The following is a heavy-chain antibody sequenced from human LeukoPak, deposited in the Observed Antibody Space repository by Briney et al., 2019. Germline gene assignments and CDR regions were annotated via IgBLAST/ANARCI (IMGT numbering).Heavy chain of an antibody. Sequence: SVKVSCKASGYTFTSYYMHWVRQAPGQGLEWMGIINPSGGSTSYAQKFQGRVTMTRDTSTSTVYMELSSLRSEDTAVYYCARGNKFISDIVVVPAAITFDYWGQGTLVTVSS. CDR1: GYTFTSYY. CDR3: ARGNKFISDIVVVPAAITFDY. CDR2: INPSGGST. V-gene: IGHV1-46*01. D-gene: IGHD2-2*02. J-gene: IGHJ4*02.